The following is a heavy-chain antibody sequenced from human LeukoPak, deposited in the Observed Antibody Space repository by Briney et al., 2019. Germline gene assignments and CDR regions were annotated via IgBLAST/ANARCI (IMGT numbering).Heavy chain of an antibody. CDR3: ARARGAYYYDSSGYRQDAFDI. CDR2: IYYSGST. J-gene: IGHJ3*02. V-gene: IGHV4-59*08. Sequence: PSETLSLTCTVSGGSISSYYWSWIRQPPGKGLEWIGYIYYSGSTNYNPSLKSRVTISVDTSKNQFSLKLSSVTAADTAVYYCARARGAYYYDSSGYRQDAFDIWGQGTMVTVSS. D-gene: IGHD3-22*01. CDR1: GGSISSYY.